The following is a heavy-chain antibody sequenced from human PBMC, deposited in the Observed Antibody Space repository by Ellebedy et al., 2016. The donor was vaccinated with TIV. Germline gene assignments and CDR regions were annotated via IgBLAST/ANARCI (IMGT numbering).Heavy chain of an antibody. CDR1: GFTFSTYG. CDR2: ISYAGSTK. J-gene: IGHJ4*02. D-gene: IGHD3-22*01. CDR3: AKEYDSRGYVAYFDH. V-gene: IGHV3-30*18. Sequence: PGGSLRLSCAASGFTFSTYGMQWVRQALGKGLEWVAVISYAGSTKYYADSVKGRFTISRDNSKNTMYLQMNSLRAEDTAVYYCAKEYDSRGYVAYFDHWGQGTLVTVSS.